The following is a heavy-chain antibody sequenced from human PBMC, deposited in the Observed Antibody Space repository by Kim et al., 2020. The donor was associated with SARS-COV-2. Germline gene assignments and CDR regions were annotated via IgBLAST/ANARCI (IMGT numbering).Heavy chain of an antibody. CDR3: ARLWFGELSAFGYYGMDV. D-gene: IGHD3-10*01. Sequence: GESLKISCKGSGYCFTSYWISWVRQMPGKGLEWMGRIDPSDSYTNYSPSFQGHVTISADKSISTAYLQWSSLKASDTAMYYCARLWFGELSAFGYYGMDVWGQGTTVTVSS. CDR1: GYCFTSYW. V-gene: IGHV5-10-1*01. CDR2: IDPSDSYT. J-gene: IGHJ6*02.